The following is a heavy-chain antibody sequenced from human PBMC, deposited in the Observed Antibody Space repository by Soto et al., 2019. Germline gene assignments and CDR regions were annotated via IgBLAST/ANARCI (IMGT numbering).Heavy chain of an antibody. CDR2: LDPEDGET. CDR3: ATSDGVYSSSSSAFDY. J-gene: IGHJ4*02. Sequence: GASVKVSCKVSGYTLTELSMHWVRQAPGKGLEWMGGLDPEDGETIYAQKFQGRVTMTEDTSTDTAYMELSSLRPEDTAVYYCATSDGVYSSSSSAFDYWGQGTLVTVSS. CDR1: GYTLTELS. D-gene: IGHD6-6*01. V-gene: IGHV1-24*01.